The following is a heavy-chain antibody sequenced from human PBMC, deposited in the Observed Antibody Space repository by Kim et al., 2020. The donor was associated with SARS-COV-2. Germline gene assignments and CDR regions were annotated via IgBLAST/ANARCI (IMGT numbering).Heavy chain of an antibody. CDR3: AKDSDYYGSGSYYGHYYYYYGMDV. CDR2: ISYDGSNK. CDR1: GFTFSSYG. J-gene: IGHJ6*02. V-gene: IGHV3-30*18. D-gene: IGHD3-10*01. Sequence: GGSLRLSCAASGFTFSSYGMHWVRQAPGKGLEWVAVISYDGSNKYYADSVKGRFTISRDNSKNTLYLQMNSLRAEDTAVYYCAKDSDYYGSGSYYGHYYYYYGMDVWGQGTTVTVSS.